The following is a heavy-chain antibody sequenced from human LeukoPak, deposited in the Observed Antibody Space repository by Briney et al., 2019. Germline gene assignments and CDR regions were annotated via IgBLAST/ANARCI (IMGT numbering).Heavy chain of an antibody. D-gene: IGHD6-19*01. Sequence: SVKVSCKASGGTFSSYAISWVRQAPGQGLEWMGGIIPIFGTTNYAQKFQGRVTITADESTSTAYMELSSLRSEDTAVYYCARDQGIAVAGSYYYYGMDVWGQGTTVTVSS. CDR3: ARDQGIAVAGSYYYYGMDV. CDR2: IIPIFGTT. V-gene: IGHV1-69*13. CDR1: GGTFSSYA. J-gene: IGHJ6*02.